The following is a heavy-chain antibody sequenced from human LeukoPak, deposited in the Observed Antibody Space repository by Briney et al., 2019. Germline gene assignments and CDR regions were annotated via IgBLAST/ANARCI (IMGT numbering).Heavy chain of an antibody. V-gene: IGHV2-70*12. CDR1: GFSLSTSGVG. Sequence: ESGPTLVKPTLTLTLTCTFSGFSLSTSGVGVGWIRQPPGKALEWLARIDWDDDKYYSTSLKTRLTISKDPFKSQVVLTMTNMDPVDTATYYCARCTSSWYLDYWGQGTLVTVSS. CDR2: IDWDDDK. D-gene: IGHD6-13*01. CDR3: ARCTSSWYLDY. J-gene: IGHJ4*02.